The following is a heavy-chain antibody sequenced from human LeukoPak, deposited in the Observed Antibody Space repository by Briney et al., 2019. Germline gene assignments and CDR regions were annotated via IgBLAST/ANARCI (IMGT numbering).Heavy chain of an antibody. V-gene: IGHV3-21*01. Sequence: GGSLRLSCVVSGFTLSSHSMNWVRQAPGKGLEWVSSIRENSKDIFYVDSVKGRFTISRDNAKHSLYLQMNSLRADDAAVYYCAREVEEAFDIWGQGTMVTVSS. J-gene: IGHJ3*02. CDR3: AREVEEAFDI. CDR1: GFTLSSHS. CDR2: IRENSKDI.